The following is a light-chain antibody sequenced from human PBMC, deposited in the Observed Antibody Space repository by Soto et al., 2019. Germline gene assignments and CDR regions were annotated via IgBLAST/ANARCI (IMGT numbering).Light chain of an antibody. CDR2: EVS. V-gene: IGLV2-14*01. Sequence: LAQPASVSGSPGQSITISCTGTSSDVGGYNYVSWYQQHPGKAPKLMIYEVSNRPSGVSNRFSGSKSGNTASLTISGLQAEDEADYYCSSYTSSSTLFGTGTKVTVL. CDR1: SSDVGGYNY. J-gene: IGLJ1*01. CDR3: SSYTSSSTL.